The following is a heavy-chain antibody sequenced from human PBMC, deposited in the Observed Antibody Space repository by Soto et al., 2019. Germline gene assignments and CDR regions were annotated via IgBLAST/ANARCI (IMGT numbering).Heavy chain of an antibody. J-gene: IGHJ4*02. CDR3: ASGGYGDY. CDR2: ISANNGNT. V-gene: IGHV1-18*01. D-gene: IGHD1-1*01. CDR1: GYAFTTYG. Sequence: QVHLVQSGAEVKKPGASVKVSCQGSGYAFTTYGITWVRQAPGQGLEWMGWISANNGNTNYAQKLHGRVTVTRDTATGTAYMEQRSLRYDDTAVYDCASGGYGDYWGQGALVTVSS.